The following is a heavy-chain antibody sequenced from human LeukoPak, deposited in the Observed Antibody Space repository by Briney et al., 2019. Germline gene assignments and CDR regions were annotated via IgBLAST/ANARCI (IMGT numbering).Heavy chain of an antibody. CDR3: AKGGDYDILTGYYMDV. J-gene: IGHJ6*03. CDR2: ISYDGSNK. V-gene: IGHV3-33*05. CDR1: GFSFSSYG. Sequence: QTGGSLRLSCSGSGFSFSSYGMHWERQAPGKGLEWVALISYDGSNKYYADSVKGRFTISRDNSKNTLYLQMNSLRAEDTAVYYCAKGGDYDILTGYYMDVWGKGTTVTVSS. D-gene: IGHD3-9*01.